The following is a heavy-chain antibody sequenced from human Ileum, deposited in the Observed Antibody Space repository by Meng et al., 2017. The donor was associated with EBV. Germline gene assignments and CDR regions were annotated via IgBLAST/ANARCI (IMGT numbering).Heavy chain of an antibody. J-gene: IGHJ4*02. CDR2: VYPSGTP. V-gene: IGHV4-4*02. CDR1: GDSFSGSYW. D-gene: IGHD3-16*01. Sequence: VQLHEPGPRLVVPSGTLFFTCTVSGDSFSGSYWWSWVRQSPEKGLEWIGEVYPSGTPYYNPSLKSRVTISLDKSRNQFSLNLIHVTAADAAVYYCARDAFQYASGIPAHWGQGTLVTVSS. CDR3: ARDAFQYASGIPAH.